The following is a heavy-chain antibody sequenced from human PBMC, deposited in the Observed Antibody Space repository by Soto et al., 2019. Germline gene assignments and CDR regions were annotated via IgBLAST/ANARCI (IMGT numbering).Heavy chain of an antibody. Sequence: QVQVVESGGDLVKPGGSLRLSCAASGFTFSDYYMSWIRQAPGKGLEWVSYISNTGSTTYADSVKGRFTISRDNATKSLYLQMNSLRVEDTAVYYYARDRAARRGYFWYGVDVWGQGTTVTVSS. CDR3: ARDRAARRGYFWYGVDV. J-gene: IGHJ6*02. V-gene: IGHV3-11*01. CDR1: GFTFSDYY. CDR2: ISNTGSTT. D-gene: IGHD6-6*01.